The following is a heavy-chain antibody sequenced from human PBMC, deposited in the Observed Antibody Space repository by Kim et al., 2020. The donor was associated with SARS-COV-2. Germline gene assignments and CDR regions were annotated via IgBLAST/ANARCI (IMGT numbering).Heavy chain of an antibody. Sequence: GGSLRLSCAASGFTFSDYSMNWVRQTPGRGLEWVSSISGSSKYIKYADSVKGRFTISRDNARKSVFLQMNGLRAEDSALYYCARDLDSGFDWGLGSFD. J-gene: IGHJ4*01. CDR2: ISGSSKYI. V-gene: IGHV3-21*01. CDR1: GFTFSDYS. D-gene: IGHD5-12*01. CDR3: ARDLDSGFDWGLGSFD.